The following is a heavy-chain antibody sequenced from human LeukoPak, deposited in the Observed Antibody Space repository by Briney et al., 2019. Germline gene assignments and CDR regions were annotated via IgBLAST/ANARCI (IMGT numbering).Heavy chain of an antibody. CDR3: ARVPGSWSGYYNGEWYFDY. CDR1: GGSISSGGYY. V-gene: IGHV4-31*03. D-gene: IGHD3-3*01. Sequence: PSETLSLTCTVSGGSISSGGYYWSWIRQHPGKGLEWIGYIYYSGSTYYNPSLKSRVTISVDTSKNQFSLKLSSVTAADTAVYYCARVPGSWSGYYNGEWYFDYWGQGTLVTVSS. CDR2: IYYSGST. J-gene: IGHJ4*02.